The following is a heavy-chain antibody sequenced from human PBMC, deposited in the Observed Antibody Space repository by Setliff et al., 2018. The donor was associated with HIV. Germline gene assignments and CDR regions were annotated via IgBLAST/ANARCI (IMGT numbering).Heavy chain of an antibody. CDR3: ARDQRLPGVQPPYWYFDL. J-gene: IGHJ2*01. D-gene: IGHD6-25*01. CDR1: GGSLSDSY. Sequence: PSETLSLTCAVYGGSLSDSYYNWFRQPPGKGLEWIGEISHSGRTSYNSSLKSRVTMSVDASKNHISLTLTSLTAADTAVYYCARDQRLPGVQPPYWYFDLWGRGTLVTVPQ. V-gene: IGHV4-34*01. CDR2: ISHSGRT.